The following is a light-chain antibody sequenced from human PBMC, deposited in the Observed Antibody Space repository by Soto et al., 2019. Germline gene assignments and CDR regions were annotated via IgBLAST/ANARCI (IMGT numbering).Light chain of an antibody. Sequence: MVLTQTPGSLSLSPWLRYTISFSSSQSVSSSYLAWYQQKPGQAPRLLIYGASSRATGIPDRFSGSGSGTDFTLTISRLEPEDFAVYYCQQYGSSPFTFGPGTKVDIK. J-gene: IGKJ3*01. CDR3: QQYGSSPFT. CDR1: QSVSSSY. V-gene: IGKV3-20*01. CDR2: GAS.